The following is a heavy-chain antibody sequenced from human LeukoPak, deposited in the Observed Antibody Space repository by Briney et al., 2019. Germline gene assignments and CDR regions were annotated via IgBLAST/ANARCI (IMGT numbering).Heavy chain of an antibody. V-gene: IGHV6-1*01. CDR3: AAYNSSERSFDY. D-gene: IGHD6-13*01. CDR2: TYYRSKWYK. Sequence: SQTLSLTCAISGDSVSSNSAAWNWIRQSPSRGLEWLGRTYYRSKWYKDYAVSVKSRITISPDTSKNQFSLQLNSVTPEDTAVYYCAAYNSSERSFDYWGQGTLVTVSS. CDR1: GDSVSSNSAA. J-gene: IGHJ4*02.